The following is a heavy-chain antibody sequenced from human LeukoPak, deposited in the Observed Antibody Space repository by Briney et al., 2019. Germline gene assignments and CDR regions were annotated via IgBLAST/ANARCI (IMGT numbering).Heavy chain of an antibody. J-gene: IGHJ4*02. CDR3: ARSPLYSCSTFDH. D-gene: IGHD6-13*01. CDR2: ITDNSGTI. CDR1: GFTFTSYS. Sequence: GGSLRLSCAAPGFTFTSYSMNWVRQAPGTGLAWVSYITDNSGTIYYADSVKGRFTISRDNAKNTLYLHMNSLRDEDTAVYYCARSPLYSCSTFDHWGQGTLVTVSS. V-gene: IGHV3-48*02.